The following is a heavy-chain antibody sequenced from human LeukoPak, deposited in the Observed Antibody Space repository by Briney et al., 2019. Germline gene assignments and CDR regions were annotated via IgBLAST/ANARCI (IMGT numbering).Heavy chain of an antibody. CDR1: GYSFNRYY. CDR2: IYPGDSDT. CDR3: ARYRNCSGGNCYGPDY. V-gene: IGHV5-51*01. D-gene: IGHD2-15*01. Sequence: GESLKISRKGSGYSFNRYYIGLVRQMPGKGLELMGIIYPGDSDTRYSPAVQGEVTISADNSHSTSFHAWSRLKASAAAMYYCARYRNCSGGNCYGPDYWGQGTLVTVSS. J-gene: IGHJ4*02.